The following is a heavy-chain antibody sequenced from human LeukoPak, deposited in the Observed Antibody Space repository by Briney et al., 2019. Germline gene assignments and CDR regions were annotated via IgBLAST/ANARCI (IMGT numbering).Heavy chain of an antibody. CDR2: IKRTVYGAPT. V-gene: IGHV3-15*07. D-gene: IGHD5/OR15-5a*01. Sequence: GGSLRLSCAVSGFPLSGAWMNWVRQAPGKGLEWVGRIKRTVYGAPTDYAAPVKGRSIITRDDSRNMVYLQMNSLKTEDTAVYFCTSGYSVARHDHYWGPGTQVIVSS. CDR3: TSGYSVARHDHY. CDR1: GFPLSGAW. J-gene: IGHJ4*02.